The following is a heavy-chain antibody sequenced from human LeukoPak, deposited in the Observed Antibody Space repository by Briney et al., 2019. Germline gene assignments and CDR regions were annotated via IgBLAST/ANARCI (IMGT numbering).Heavy chain of an antibody. Sequence: SGTLSLTCTVSGGSISTYYWSWIRQPAGKGLEWIGRVYPSGRTSYNPSLENRVTMSVDTSKKQFSLKLRSVTAADTAVYYCASGGQISAANWFDPWGQGTLVTVSS. D-gene: IGHD6-13*01. CDR2: VYPSGRT. J-gene: IGHJ5*02. V-gene: IGHV4-4*07. CDR3: ASGGQISAANWFDP. CDR1: GGSISTYY.